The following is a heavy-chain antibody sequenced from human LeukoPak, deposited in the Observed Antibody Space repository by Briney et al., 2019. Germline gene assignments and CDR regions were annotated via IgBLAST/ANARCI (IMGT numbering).Heavy chain of an antibody. CDR2: ISSSSSYI. D-gene: IGHD3-10*01. J-gene: IGHJ5*02. V-gene: IGHV3-21*01. CDR3: ARDMVRGAHSPFDP. Sequence: AGGSLRLSCAASGFTFSSYSMNWVRQAPGKGLEWVSSISSSSSYIYYADSVKGRFTISRDNAKNSLYLQMNSLRAEDTAVYYCARDMVRGAHSPFDPWGQGTLVTVSS. CDR1: GFTFSSYS.